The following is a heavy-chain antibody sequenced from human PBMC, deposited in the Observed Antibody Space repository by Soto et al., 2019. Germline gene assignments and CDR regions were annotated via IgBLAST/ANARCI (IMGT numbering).Heavy chain of an antibody. CDR3: ARVERGTATTVVDAFDI. V-gene: IGHV4-4*02. J-gene: IGHJ3*02. Sequence: SETLSLTCTVSGVSINSANWWTWVRQSPGKGLEWIGEIYHSGSTNFNPSLKSRVTISVDNSKNQFYLELTSVTAADTALYYCARVERGTATTVVDAFDIWGPGTMVTVSS. CDR1: GVSINSANW. CDR2: IYHSGST. D-gene: IGHD1-1*01.